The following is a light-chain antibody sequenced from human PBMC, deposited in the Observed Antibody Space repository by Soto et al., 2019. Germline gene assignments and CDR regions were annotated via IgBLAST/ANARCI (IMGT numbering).Light chain of an antibody. CDR3: SSYTSSSTPLYV. CDR2: EVS. CDR1: SSDAGGYNY. J-gene: IGLJ1*01. V-gene: IGLV2-14*01. Sequence: QRALTQPASVSLSPGQSITISCTGTSSDAGGYNYVSWYQQHPGKAPKLMIYEVSNRPSGVSNRFSGSKSGNTASLTISGLQAEDEADYYCSSYTSSSTPLYVFGTGTKVTAL.